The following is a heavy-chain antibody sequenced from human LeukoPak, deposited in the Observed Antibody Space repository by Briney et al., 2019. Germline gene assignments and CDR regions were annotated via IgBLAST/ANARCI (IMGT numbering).Heavy chain of an antibody. V-gene: IGHV3-7*01. CDR2: IKQDGSEK. Sequence: GGSLRLSCAASGFTFSTHWMAWVRQAPGKGPEWVANIKQDGSEKYYVDSLKGRFTISRDNAKNSLYLQMNSLRADDTAVYYCARLLGPDSDCWGEGSLVSVSS. CDR3: ARLLGPDSDC. CDR1: GFTFSTHW. J-gene: IGHJ4*02.